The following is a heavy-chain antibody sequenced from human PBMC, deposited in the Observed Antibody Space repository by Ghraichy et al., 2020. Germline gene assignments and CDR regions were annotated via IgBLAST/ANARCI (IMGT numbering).Heavy chain of an antibody. Sequence: GGSLRLSCAASGFTVSGNYMSWVRQAPGKGLEWVSVIYSGGTTYYADSVKGRFTISRDNSKNTLYLQMNSLTAEDTAVYYCARDRPGYYDSSGYFDYWGQGTLVTVSS. D-gene: IGHD3-22*01. J-gene: IGHJ4*02. CDR2: IYSGGTT. CDR3: ARDRPGYYDSSGYFDY. CDR1: GFTVSGNY. V-gene: IGHV3-66*01.